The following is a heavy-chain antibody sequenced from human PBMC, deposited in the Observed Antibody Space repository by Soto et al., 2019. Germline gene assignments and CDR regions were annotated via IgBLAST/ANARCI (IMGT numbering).Heavy chain of an antibody. Sequence: ASVQVSCKASGYTFTRYYMLWVRQPPGQGLEWMGIINLSGGSTSYAQKFKGRFSMTRDTSTSTVYMEMSSLRSEDMAVYYCGRARDSSRSPIHYWGQGTLVTVSS. CDR1: GYTFTRYY. CDR3: GRARDSSRSPIHY. CDR2: INLSGGST. V-gene: IGHV1-46*01. D-gene: IGHD6-13*01. J-gene: IGHJ4*02.